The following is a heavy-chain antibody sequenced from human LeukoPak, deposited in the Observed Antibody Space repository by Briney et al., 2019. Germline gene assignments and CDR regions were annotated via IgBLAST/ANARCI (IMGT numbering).Heavy chain of an antibody. J-gene: IGHJ4*02. Sequence: ASVKVSCKASGYTFTSYYMHWVRQAPGQGLEWMGVINPSGGSTSYAQKFQGRVTMTRDTSTSTVYMELSSLRSEDTAVYYCARALFVDAYFDYWGQGTLVTVSS. D-gene: IGHD2-21*01. CDR3: ARALFVDAYFDY. CDR2: INPSGGST. V-gene: IGHV1-46*03. CDR1: GYTFTSYY.